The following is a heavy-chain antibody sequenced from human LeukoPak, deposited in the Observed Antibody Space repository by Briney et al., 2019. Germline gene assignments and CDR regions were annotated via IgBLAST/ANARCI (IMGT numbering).Heavy chain of an antibody. J-gene: IGHJ4*02. CDR2: IYTSGST. V-gene: IGHV4-61*02. CDR1: AGSISSGSYY. D-gene: IGHD5-18*01. CDR3: ARVDTTMAYFDY. Sequence: SQTLSLTCTVSAGSISSGSYYWSWIRQPAWKGLEWIGRIYTSGSTNYNPSLKSRVTISVDTSKNQFSLKLSSVTAADTAVYYCARVDTTMAYFDYWGQGTLVTVSS.